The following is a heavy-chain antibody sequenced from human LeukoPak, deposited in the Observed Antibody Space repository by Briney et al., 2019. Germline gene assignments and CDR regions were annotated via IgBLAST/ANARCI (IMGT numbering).Heavy chain of an antibody. CDR3: ANDATGGACSSSGCYFDY. CDR1: GFTFSTYA. J-gene: IGHJ4*02. D-gene: IGHD2-2*01. CDR2: VSGSGDDS. V-gene: IGHV3-23*01. Sequence: GGSLRLSCAASGFTFSTYAMSWVRQAPGKRLEWGSTVSGSGDDSYYADSVKGRFTISRDNSKKTLYLEMNSLRADDTAIYYCANDATGGACSSSGCYFDYWGQGSLVTVSS.